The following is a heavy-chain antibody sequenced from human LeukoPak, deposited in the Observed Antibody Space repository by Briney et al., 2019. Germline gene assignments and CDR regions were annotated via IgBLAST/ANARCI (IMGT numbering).Heavy chain of an antibody. Sequence: GGSLRLSCAASGFTFSSYWMSWVRQAPGKGLEWVANIKQDESEKYYVDSLKGRFTIPRDNAKNSLYLQMNSLRAEDTAVYYCARDKIEGPTKLDYWGQGILVTVSS. V-gene: IGHV3-7*01. CDR1: GFTFSSYW. J-gene: IGHJ4*02. CDR3: ARDKIEGPTKLDY. CDR2: IKQDESEK. D-gene: IGHD1-1*01.